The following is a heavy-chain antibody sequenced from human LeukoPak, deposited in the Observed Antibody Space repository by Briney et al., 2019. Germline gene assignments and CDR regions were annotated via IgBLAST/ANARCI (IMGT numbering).Heavy chain of an antibody. CDR2: LYHSDSI. CDR1: GYSISSGYY. D-gene: IGHD6-13*01. Sequence: SETLSLTCAVSGYSISSGYYWIWIRQPPGKGLEWIGSLYHSDSIYYNPSLESRVTMSVDTSKNQFSLKLSFVTAADTAVYYCARQHDSYHYYYVDVWGKGTTVTISS. V-gene: IGHV4-38-2*01. CDR3: ARQHDSYHYYYVDV. J-gene: IGHJ6*03.